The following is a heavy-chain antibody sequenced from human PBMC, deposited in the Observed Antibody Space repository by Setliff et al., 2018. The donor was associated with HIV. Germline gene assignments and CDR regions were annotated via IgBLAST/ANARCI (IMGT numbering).Heavy chain of an antibody. V-gene: IGHV4-34*09. CDR2: INHSGST. CDR3: ARVRGDDTSGHVDY. CDR1: GGSFSGYY. Sequence: SETLSLTCAVYGGSFSGYYWSWIRQPPGKGLEWIGEINHSGSTNYNSSLKSRVIISVDTSKNQFSLKLSSVTAADTAVYYCARVRGDDTSGHVDYWGQGTLVTVSS. J-gene: IGHJ4*02. D-gene: IGHD3-22*01.